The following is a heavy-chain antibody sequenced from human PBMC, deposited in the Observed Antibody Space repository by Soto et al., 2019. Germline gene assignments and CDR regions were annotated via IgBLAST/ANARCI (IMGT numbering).Heavy chain of an antibody. J-gene: IGHJ4*02. D-gene: IGHD3-10*01. CDR2: TYHSGTT. CDR3: AREGSGSPVSV. Sequence: QVQLQESGPGLVKPSETLSLTCTDSGDSISSSNWWSWVRQPPGKGLEWIGETYHSGTTKYNPSLKSRVTISLDFSNNQFSLELKSVTAADTAVYYCAREGSGSPVSVWGQGALVIVSS. V-gene: IGHV4-4*02. CDR1: GDSISSSNW.